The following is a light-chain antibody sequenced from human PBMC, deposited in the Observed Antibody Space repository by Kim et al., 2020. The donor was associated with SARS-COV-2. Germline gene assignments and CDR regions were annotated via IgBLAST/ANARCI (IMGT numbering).Light chain of an antibody. J-gene: IGLJ3*02. Sequence: SVSPGQTASITVSGDKLGDDYACWNQQKPGRSPGLVIYQDSKRPSGIPQRFSGSNSGNTATLTIGGTQAMDEADFYCQAWNSSTAVFGGGTQLTVL. CDR3: QAWNSSTAV. CDR1: KLGDDY. CDR2: QDS. V-gene: IGLV3-1*01.